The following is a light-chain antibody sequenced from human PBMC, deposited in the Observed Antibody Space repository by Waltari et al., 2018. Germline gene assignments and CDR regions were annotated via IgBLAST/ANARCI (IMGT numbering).Light chain of an antibody. V-gene: IGKV3-20*01. J-gene: IGKJ1*01. CDR1: QSVSSSY. Sequence: IVFTQSPGTLSLSPGERATLPCRASQSVSSSYLAWYQQKPGQAPRLLIYGASSRATGIPDRFSGSGSGTDFTLTISRLEPEDFAVYYCQQYGSSPQTFGQGTKVEIK. CDR3: QQYGSSPQT. CDR2: GAS.